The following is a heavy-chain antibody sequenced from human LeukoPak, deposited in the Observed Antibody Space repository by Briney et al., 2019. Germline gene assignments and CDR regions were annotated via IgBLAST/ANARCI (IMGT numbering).Heavy chain of an antibody. CDR3: ARCRDAYVFDY. Sequence: SETLSLTCTVSGGSIRGFYWSWIRQPPGKGLEWIGYIYYSGNTNYNPSLKSRVTLSVDTSKNQFSLKLGSVAAADTAVYYCARCRDAYVFDYWGQGTLVTVSS. CDR1: GGSIRGFY. J-gene: IGHJ4*02. V-gene: IGHV4-59*08. D-gene: IGHD5-24*01. CDR2: IYYSGNT.